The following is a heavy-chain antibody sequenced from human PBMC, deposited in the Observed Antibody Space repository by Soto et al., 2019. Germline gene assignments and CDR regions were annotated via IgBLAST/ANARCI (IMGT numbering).Heavy chain of an antibody. CDR2: IYYSGST. CDR3: ARLLGPGGYYPFDF. Sequence: SETLSLTCTVSGGSISSYYWSWIRQPPGKGLEWIGYIYYSGSTNYNPSLKSRVTISVDTSKNQFSLKLSSVTAADTAVYYCARLLGPGGYYPFDFWGQGTLVTGSS. CDR1: GGSISSYY. J-gene: IGHJ4*02. V-gene: IGHV4-59*08. D-gene: IGHD3-22*01.